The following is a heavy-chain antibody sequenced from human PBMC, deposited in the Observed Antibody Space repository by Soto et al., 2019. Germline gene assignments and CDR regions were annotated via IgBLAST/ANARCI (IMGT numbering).Heavy chain of an antibody. Sequence: QLQLQESGSGLVKPSQTLSLTCAVSGGSISSGGYSWSWIRQPPGKGLEWIGYIYHSGSTYYNPSRKSRVTISVDRSKNQFSLKLSSVTAADTAVYYCAREEVVAATGYYYYYGMDVWGQGTTVTVSS. CDR2: IYHSGST. D-gene: IGHD2-15*01. CDR3: AREEVVAATGYYYYYGMDV. J-gene: IGHJ6*02. CDR1: GGSISSGGYS. V-gene: IGHV4-30-2*01.